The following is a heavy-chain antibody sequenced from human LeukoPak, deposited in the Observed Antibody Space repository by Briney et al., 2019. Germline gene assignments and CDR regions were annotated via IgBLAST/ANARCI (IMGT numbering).Heavy chain of an antibody. J-gene: IGHJ4*02. CDR3: AREVLDTAMALGY. CDR1: GFTVSSNY. V-gene: IGHV3-66*01. Sequence: GGSLRLSCAASGFTVSSNYMSWVRQAPGKGLEWVSIIYSGGTTYYADSVKGTFTISRDNSKNTLYLQMNSLRAEDTAVYYCAREVLDTAMALGYWGQGTLVTVSS. D-gene: IGHD5-18*01. CDR2: IYSGGTT.